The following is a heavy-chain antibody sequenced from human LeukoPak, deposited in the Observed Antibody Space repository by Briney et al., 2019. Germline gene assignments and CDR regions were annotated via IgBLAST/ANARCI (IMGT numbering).Heavy chain of an antibody. CDR3: ARTRLNDFWSGYHMDV. CDR2: IYYSGST. D-gene: IGHD3-3*01. J-gene: IGHJ6*03. CDR1: GGSISSYY. V-gene: IGHV4-59*01. Sequence: PSETLSLTCAVSGGSISSYYWSWIRQPPGKGLEWIGYIYYSGSTNYNPSLKSRVTISVDTSKNQFSLKLSSVTAADTAVYYCARTRLNDFWSGYHMDVWGKGTTVTVSS.